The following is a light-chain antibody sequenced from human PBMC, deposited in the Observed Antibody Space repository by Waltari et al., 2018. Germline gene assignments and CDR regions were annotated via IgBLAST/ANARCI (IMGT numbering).Light chain of an antibody. CDR3: YSYAGSYTLYV. V-gene: IGLV2-11*01. Sequence: QSALTQPRSVSGSPGQLVTISCTGTSSDIGGYNAVAWYQKYPGKAPKLLIYAVNQRPSGVPDRFSGSKSGNTASLTISGLQAEDEADYYCYSYAGSYTLYVFGTGTEVTVL. CDR1: SSDIGGYNA. J-gene: IGLJ1*01. CDR2: AVN.